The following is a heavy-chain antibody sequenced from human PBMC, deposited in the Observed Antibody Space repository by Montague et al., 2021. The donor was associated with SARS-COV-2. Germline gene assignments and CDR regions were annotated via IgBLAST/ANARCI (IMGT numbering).Heavy chain of an antibody. V-gene: IGHV4-61*02. Sequence: TLSLTCTVSGGSISSGSYYWSWIRQPAGKGLEWIGRLYTSGSTNYNPSLKSRVTISVDTSKNQFSLKLSSVTAADTAVYYCARVRVGTMVRGVIPAYYYYGMDVWGQGTTVTVSS. CDR2: LYTSGST. D-gene: IGHD3-10*01. CDR3: ARVRVGTMVRGVIPAYYYYGMDV. CDR1: GGSISSGSYY. J-gene: IGHJ6*02.